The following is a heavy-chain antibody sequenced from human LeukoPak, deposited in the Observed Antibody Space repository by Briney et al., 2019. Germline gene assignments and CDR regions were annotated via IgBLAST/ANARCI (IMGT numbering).Heavy chain of an antibody. CDR2: ISGYNGNT. CDR1: GYSFTSHG. CDR3: AREGWTTGMDY. D-gene: IGHD1-14*01. V-gene: IGHV1-18*01. Sequence: ASVKVSCKTSGYSFTSHGISWVRQAPGQGLEWMGWISGYNGNTNYAQKFQGRVTMTTDASTRTAHMEVRGLRSDDTAVYYSAREGWTTGMDYWGQGTLVTVSS. J-gene: IGHJ4*02.